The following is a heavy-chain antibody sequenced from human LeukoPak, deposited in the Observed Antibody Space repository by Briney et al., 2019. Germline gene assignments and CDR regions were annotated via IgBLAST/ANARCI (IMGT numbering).Heavy chain of an antibody. V-gene: IGHV4-39*07. J-gene: IGHJ4*02. CDR2: IYYSGST. CDR1: GGSISSSSYY. Sequence: SETLSLTCTVSGGSISSSSYYWGWIRQPPGKGLEWIGSIYYSGSTYYNPSLKSRVTISVDTPKNQFSLKLSSVTAADTAVYYCARGGLYGDYGSFDDYWGQGTLVTVSS. CDR3: ARGGLYGDYGSFDDY. D-gene: IGHD4-17*01.